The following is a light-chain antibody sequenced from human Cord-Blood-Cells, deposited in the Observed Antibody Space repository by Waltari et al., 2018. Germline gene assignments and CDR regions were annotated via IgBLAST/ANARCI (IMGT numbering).Light chain of an antibody. CDR2: EGS. V-gene: IGLV2-23*01. CDR1: SSDVGSYNL. CDR3: CSYAASITYV. Sequence: QSALTQPASVSGSPGQSITISCTGTSSDVGSYNLVSWYQQHPGKAPKLMIYEGSKRPSGVSNCFSWSKSVNTASLTISGLQAEDEADYYCCSYAASITYVFGTGTKVTVL. J-gene: IGLJ1*01.